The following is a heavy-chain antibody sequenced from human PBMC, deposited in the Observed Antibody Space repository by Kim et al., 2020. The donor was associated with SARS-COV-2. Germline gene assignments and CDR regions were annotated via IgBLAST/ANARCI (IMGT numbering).Heavy chain of an antibody. CDR1: GFTFSSYG. D-gene: IGHD3-10*01. Sequence: GGSLRLSCAASGFTFSSYGMHWVRQAPGKGLEWVAVIWYDGSNKYYADSVKGRFTISRDNSKNTLYLQMNSLRAEDTAVYYCASLPYGGPYGSGSYYYYYGMDVWGQGTTVTVSS. CDR3: ASLPYGGPYGSGSYYYYYGMDV. V-gene: IGHV3-33*01. CDR2: IWYDGSNK. J-gene: IGHJ6*02.